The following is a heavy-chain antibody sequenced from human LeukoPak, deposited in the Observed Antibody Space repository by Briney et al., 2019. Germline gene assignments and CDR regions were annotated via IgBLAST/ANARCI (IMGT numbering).Heavy chain of an antibody. V-gene: IGHV3-23*01. J-gene: IGHJ4*02. CDR1: GFTFSSYN. CDR3: ARDAPYCGGDCYNY. D-gene: IGHD2-21*02. CDR2: ISGSGGST. Sequence: GGSLRLSCAASGFTFSSYNMNWVRQAPGKGLEWVSLISGSGGSTYYADSVKGRFTISRDNSKNTLYLQMNSLRADDTAVYYCARDAPYCGGDCYNYWGQGTLVTVSS.